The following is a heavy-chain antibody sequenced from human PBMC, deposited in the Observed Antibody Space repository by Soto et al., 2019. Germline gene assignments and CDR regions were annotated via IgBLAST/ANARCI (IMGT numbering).Heavy chain of an antibody. J-gene: IGHJ6*02. Sequence: QVQLQQWGAGLLKPSETLSLTCAVYGGSFSGYYWSWIRQPPGKGLEWIGEINHSGSTNYNPSLKSRVTQSVDTSKNQYSLKLSSVTAADTAVYYCARVPSPYYGMDVWGQGNTVTVSS. CDR1: GGSFSGYY. CDR3: ARVPSPYYGMDV. V-gene: IGHV4-34*01. CDR2: INHSGST.